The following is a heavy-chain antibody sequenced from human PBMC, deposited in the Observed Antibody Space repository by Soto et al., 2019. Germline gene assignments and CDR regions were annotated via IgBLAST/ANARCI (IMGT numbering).Heavy chain of an antibody. V-gene: IGHV3-7*01. Sequence: GGSLRLSCAASGFTFSSYWMSWVRQAPGKGLEWVANIKQDGSEKYYVDSVKGRFTISRDNAKNSLYLQMNSLRAEDTAVYYCARFSRPSPLDFDYWGQGTLVTVSS. CDR3: ARFSRPSPLDFDY. J-gene: IGHJ4*02. D-gene: IGHD6-13*01. CDR1: GFTFSSYW. CDR2: IKQDGSEK.